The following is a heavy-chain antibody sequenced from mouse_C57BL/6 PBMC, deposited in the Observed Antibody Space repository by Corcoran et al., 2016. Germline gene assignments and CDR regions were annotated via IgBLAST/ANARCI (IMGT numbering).Heavy chain of an antibody. CDR2: IYPGSGST. J-gene: IGHJ4*01. D-gene: IGHD2-4*01. Sequence: QVQLQQPGAELVKPGASVKMSCKASGYTFTSYWITWVKQRPGQGLEWIGDIYPGSGSTNYNEKFKSKATLTADTSSSTAYMQLSSLTSEDSAVYYCVLYDYDGTLYHYAMDYWGQGTSVTVSS. CDR1: GYTFTSYW. V-gene: IGHV1-55*01. CDR3: VLYDYDGTLYHYAMDY.